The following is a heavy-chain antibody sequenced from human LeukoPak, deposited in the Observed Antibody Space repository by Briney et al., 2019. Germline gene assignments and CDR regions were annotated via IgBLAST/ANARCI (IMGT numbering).Heavy chain of an antibody. J-gene: IGHJ5*02. CDR2: IYYTGST. CDR1: GDSIDSGRYY. CDR3: VRDRRHYFDSSGPHQDWFDP. D-gene: IGHD3-22*01. V-gene: IGHV4-61*01. Sequence: PSETLSLTCNVSGDSIDSGRYYWSWIRQPPGKGLEWIGYIYYTGSTNYNPSLRSRVIISVDTSKNQFSLKLRSVTAADTALYYCVRDRRHYFDSSGPHQDWFDPWGQGTLVTVSS.